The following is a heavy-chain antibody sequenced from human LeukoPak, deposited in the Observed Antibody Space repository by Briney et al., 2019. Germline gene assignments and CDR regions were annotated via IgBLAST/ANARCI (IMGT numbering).Heavy chain of an antibody. CDR3: ATAFFNFDY. Sequence: GGSLRLSCAVSGFTFSSHGMHWVRQAPGKGLEWVAAILYDGGKKDYADSVKGRFTISRDNSKNTLYLQMNSLRAEDTAVYYCATAFFNFDYWGQGTLVTVSS. D-gene: IGHD3-3*01. CDR1: GFTFSSHG. V-gene: IGHV3-30*03. J-gene: IGHJ4*02. CDR2: ILYDGGKK.